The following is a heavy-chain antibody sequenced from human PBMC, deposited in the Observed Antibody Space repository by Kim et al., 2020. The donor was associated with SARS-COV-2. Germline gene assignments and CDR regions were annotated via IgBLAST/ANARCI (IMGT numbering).Heavy chain of an antibody. CDR3: ARDSFDFWSGYPSDAFDI. V-gene: IGHV1-18*01. Sequence: ASVKVSCKASGYTFTSYGISWVRQAPGQGLEWMGWISAYNGNTNYAQKLQGRVTMTTDTSTSTAYMELRSLRSDDTAVYYCARDSFDFWSGYPSDAFDIWGQGKMVTVSS. CDR2: ISAYNGNT. CDR1: GYTFTSYG. J-gene: IGHJ3*02. D-gene: IGHD3-3*01.